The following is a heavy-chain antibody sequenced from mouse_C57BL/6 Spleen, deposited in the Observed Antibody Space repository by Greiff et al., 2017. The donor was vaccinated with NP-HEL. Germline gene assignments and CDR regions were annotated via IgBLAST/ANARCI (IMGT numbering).Heavy chain of an antibody. V-gene: IGHV1-55*01. J-gene: IGHJ1*03. CDR1: GYTFTSYW. CDR3: ARGGIFDYYGSSPYWYFDV. Sequence: VQLQQPGAELVKPGASVKMSCKASGYTFTSYWITWVKQRPGQGLEWIGDIYPGSGSTNYNEKFKSKATLTVDTSSSTAYMQLSSLTSEDSAVYYCARGGIFDYYGSSPYWYFDVWGKGTTVTVSS. CDR2: IYPGSGST. D-gene: IGHD1-1*01.